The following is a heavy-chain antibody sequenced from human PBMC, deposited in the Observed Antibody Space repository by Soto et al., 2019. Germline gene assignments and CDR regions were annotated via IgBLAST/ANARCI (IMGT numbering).Heavy chain of an antibody. CDR1: GGTFSRYS. D-gene: IGHD2-2*01. Sequence: SVKVSCKASGGTFSRYSITWVRQAPGHGLEWIGRIIPIFGIASYAQKFQGRVTITADESTSTAYMELSSLRSDDTAVYYCARDPRSTSYYYYYGIDVWGQGTTVTVSS. V-gene: IGHV1-69*13. CDR2: IIPIFGIA. CDR3: ARDPRSTSYYYYYGIDV. J-gene: IGHJ6*02.